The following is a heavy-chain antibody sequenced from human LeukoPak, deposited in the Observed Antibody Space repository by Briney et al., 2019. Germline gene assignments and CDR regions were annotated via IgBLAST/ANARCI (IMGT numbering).Heavy chain of an antibody. CDR3: ARDAWGIVVVPAATFDY. D-gene: IGHD2-2*01. J-gene: IGHJ4*02. Sequence: PGRPLRLSCAASGFTFSSYGMHWVRQAPGKGLEWVAVIWYDGSNKYYADSVKGRFTISRDSSKNTLYLQMNSLRAEDTAVYYCARDAWGIVVVPAATFDYWGQGTLVTVSS. CDR1: GFTFSSYG. V-gene: IGHV3-33*01. CDR2: IWYDGSNK.